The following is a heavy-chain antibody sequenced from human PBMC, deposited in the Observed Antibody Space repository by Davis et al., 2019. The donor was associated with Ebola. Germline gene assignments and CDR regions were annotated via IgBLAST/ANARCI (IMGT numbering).Heavy chain of an antibody. J-gene: IGHJ4*02. Sequence: PGGSLRLSCAASGFTFGNAWMNWVRQAPGKGLEWVGRIKSKSSGGTTDYAAPVKGRFTILRDDSRSTLYLQMNNLKTEDTAVYYCTTGYYDTSGFPPAFSWGQGTLVTVSS. CDR3: TTGYYDTSGFPPAFS. V-gene: IGHV3-15*07. CDR2: IKSKSSGGTT. D-gene: IGHD3-22*01. CDR1: GFTFGNAW.